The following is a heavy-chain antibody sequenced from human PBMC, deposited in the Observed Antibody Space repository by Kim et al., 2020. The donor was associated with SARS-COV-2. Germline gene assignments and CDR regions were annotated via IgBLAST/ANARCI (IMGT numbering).Heavy chain of an antibody. V-gene: IGHV3-21*01. J-gene: IGHJ4*02. D-gene: IGHD2-15*01. CDR2: TSTSSYR. CDR3: ASEDCSDSTCYY. Sequence: GGSLRLSCAASGFAFSSFNTNWVRQAPGKGLEWVSSTSTSSYRFYADSVKGRFTISRDNAQNLLYLQMNSLRAEDTAIYYCASEDCSDSTCYYWGQGALVTVSS. CDR1: GFAFSSFN.